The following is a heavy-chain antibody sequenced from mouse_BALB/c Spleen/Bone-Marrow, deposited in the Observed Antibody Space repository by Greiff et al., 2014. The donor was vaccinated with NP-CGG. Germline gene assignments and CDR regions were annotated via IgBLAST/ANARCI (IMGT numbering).Heavy chain of an antibody. Sequence: QVQLQQSGAELVKPGASVKLSCKASGYTFTGYWMHWVKQRPGQGLEWIGEINPSNGRTNYNEKFKSMATLTVDKSSSTAYMQRCSITLEDAEVFYCSRLLYGRIYIVDCWGQGTSVTVSS. CDR3: SRLLYGRIYIVDC. D-gene: IGHD1-1*01. CDR2: INPSNGRT. CDR1: GYTFTGYW. J-gene: IGHJ4*01. V-gene: IGHV1S81*02.